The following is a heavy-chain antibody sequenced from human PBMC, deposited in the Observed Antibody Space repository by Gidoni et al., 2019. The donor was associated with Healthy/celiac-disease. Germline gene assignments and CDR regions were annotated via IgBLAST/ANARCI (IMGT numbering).Heavy chain of an antibody. J-gene: IGHJ4*02. V-gene: IGHV3-23*01. CDR1: GFTFSSYA. CDR2: ISGSGGST. Sequence: EVQLLESGGGLVQPGGSLRLSCAASGFTFSSYAMSWVRQAPGKGLEWVSAISGSGGSTYYADSGKGRFTISRDNSKNTLYLQMNSLRAEDTAVYYCAKGLYYYDSSGYYNFDYWGQGTLVTVSS. CDR3: AKGLYYYDSSGYYNFDY. D-gene: IGHD3-22*01.